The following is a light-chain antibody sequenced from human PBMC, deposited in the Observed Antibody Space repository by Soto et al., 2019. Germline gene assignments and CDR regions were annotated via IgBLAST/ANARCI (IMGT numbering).Light chain of an antibody. J-gene: IGKJ3*01. V-gene: IGKV3-20*01. CDR2: GAS. CDR3: QQYGSSPLT. Sequence: EIVLTQSPGTLSLSPGERATLSCRASQSVTRSYLAWYQQKPGQAPRLLIYGASIRATGIPDRFSGIASGTDFSLNISRLEPEDFAVYYCQQYGSSPLTFGPGTRVDIK. CDR1: QSVTRSY.